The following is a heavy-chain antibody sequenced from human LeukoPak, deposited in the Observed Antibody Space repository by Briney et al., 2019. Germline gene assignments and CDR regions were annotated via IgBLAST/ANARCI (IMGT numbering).Heavy chain of an antibody. V-gene: IGHV3-23*01. CDR1: GFTFSSYA. J-gene: IGHJ4*02. Sequence: PGGSPRLSCAASGFTFSSYAMTWVRQAPGKGLEWVSAISDSGGSTYYADSVKGRFTISRDNSKNTLYLQMNSLRAEDTAVYYCAKVSYRYFGSGSYVLDYWGQGTLVTVSS. D-gene: IGHD3-10*01. CDR2: ISDSGGST. CDR3: AKVSYRYFGSGSYVLDY.